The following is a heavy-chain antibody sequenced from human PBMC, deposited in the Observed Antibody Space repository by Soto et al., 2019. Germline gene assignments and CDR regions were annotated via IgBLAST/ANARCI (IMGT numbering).Heavy chain of an antibody. Sequence: GGSLRLSCAASGFTFSSYSMNWVRQAPGKGLEWVSSISSSSSYIYYADSVKGRFTISRDNAKNSLYLQMNSLRAEDTAVYYCARDVRVTAPYYYYYMDVWGKGTTVTVSS. J-gene: IGHJ6*03. CDR1: GFTFSSYS. V-gene: IGHV3-21*01. CDR2: ISSSSSYI. D-gene: IGHD2-21*02. CDR3: ARDVRVTAPYYYYYMDV.